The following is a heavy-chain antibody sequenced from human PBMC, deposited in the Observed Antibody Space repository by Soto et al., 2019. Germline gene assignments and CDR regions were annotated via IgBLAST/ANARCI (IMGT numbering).Heavy chain of an antibody. CDR3: ARDYVSGWYYFDY. V-gene: IGHV4-59*01. CDR1: GGSISSYY. Sequence: SETLSLTCTVSGGSISSYYWSWIRQPPGKGLEWIGYIYYSGSTNYNPSLKSRVTISVDTSKNQFSLKLSSVTDADTAVYYCARDYVSGWYYFDYWGQGTLVTVSS. J-gene: IGHJ4*02. D-gene: IGHD6-19*01. CDR2: IYYSGST.